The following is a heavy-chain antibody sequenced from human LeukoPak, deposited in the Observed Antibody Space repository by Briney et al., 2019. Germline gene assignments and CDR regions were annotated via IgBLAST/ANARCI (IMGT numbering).Heavy chain of an antibody. V-gene: IGHV4-34*01. CDR2: IHDSGST. D-gene: IGHD1-26*01. CDR1: GGSFSGYH. CDR3: ARGDRVLSERSGSYYYYQYAMGV. J-gene: IGHJ6*02. Sequence: SETLSLTCAVYGGSFSGYHCSWIRQPPGKGVGWIGEIHDSGSTKYNPSLKSRVIILVDTSKNQCSLNLTSVTAADTAVYYCARGDRVLSERSGSYYYYQYAMGVWGQGTTVTVSS.